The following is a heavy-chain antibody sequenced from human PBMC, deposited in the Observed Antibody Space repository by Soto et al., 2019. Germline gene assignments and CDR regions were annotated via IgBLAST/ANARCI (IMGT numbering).Heavy chain of an antibody. V-gene: IGHV1-2*02. Sequence: GASVKVSCKASGYTFTGYYMHWVRQAPGQGLEWMGWINPNSGGTNYAQKFQGRVTMTRDTSISTAYMELSRLRSDDTAVYYCARVRLRFLEWLFDYWGQGTLVTVSS. D-gene: IGHD3-3*01. CDR3: ARVRLRFLEWLFDY. J-gene: IGHJ4*02. CDR1: GYTFTGYY. CDR2: INPNSGGT.